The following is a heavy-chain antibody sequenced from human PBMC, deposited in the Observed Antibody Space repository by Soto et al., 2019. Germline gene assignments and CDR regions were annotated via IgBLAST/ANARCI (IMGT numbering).Heavy chain of an antibody. V-gene: IGHV3-30-3*01. CDR3: ARGLTISYVNDDAFGF. Sequence: QVQLVESGGGVVQPGRSLRLSCAASGFTFSSYAMHWVRQAPGKGLRWLAMVSFDGSDIYYADSVKGRFTISRDNSKNTLYLQMSSLRPEDTAIYYCARGLTISYVNDDAFGFWGQGTMVTVSA. D-gene: IGHD3-3*01. J-gene: IGHJ3*01. CDR2: VSFDGSDI. CDR1: GFTFSSYA.